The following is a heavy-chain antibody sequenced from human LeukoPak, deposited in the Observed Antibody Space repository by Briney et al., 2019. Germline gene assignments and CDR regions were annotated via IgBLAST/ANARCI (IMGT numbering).Heavy chain of an antibody. D-gene: IGHD3-9*01. CDR1: GGSVSSYY. CDR2: IYYSGST. CDR3: ARSNRNYDILTGYYGEVYGMDV. V-gene: IGHV4-59*08. J-gene: IGHJ6*02. Sequence: SETLSLTCTVSGGSVSSYYWSCIRQPPGKGLGWLGYIYYSGSTIYNPSLKSRVTISVDTSKNQFSLKLSSVTAADTAVYYCARSNRNYDILTGYYGEVYGMDVWGQGTTVTVSS.